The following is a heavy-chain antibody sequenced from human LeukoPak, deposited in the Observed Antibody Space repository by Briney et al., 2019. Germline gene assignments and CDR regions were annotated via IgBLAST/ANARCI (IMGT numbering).Heavy chain of an antibody. Sequence: SETLSLTCTVSGGSISSYYWSGIRQPPGKGLEWIGYIYYSGSTNYNPSLKSRVTISVDTSKNQFSLKLSSVTAADTAVYYCARVGWELPYYFDYWGQGTLVTVSS. J-gene: IGHJ4*02. CDR3: ARVGWELPYYFDY. CDR1: GGSISSYY. CDR2: IYYSGST. D-gene: IGHD1-26*01. V-gene: IGHV4-59*01.